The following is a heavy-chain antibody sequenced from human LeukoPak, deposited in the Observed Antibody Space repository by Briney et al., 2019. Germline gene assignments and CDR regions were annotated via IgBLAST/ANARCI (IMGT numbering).Heavy chain of an antibody. CDR3: ARLRLGATGDYFDY. Sequence: PSETLSLTCAVYGGSFSGYYWSWIRQPPGKGLEWIGEINHSGSTNYNPSLKSRVTISVDTSKNQFSLKLSSVTAADTAVYYCARLRLGATGDYFDYWGQGTLVTVSS. CDR2: INHSGST. D-gene: IGHD1-26*01. J-gene: IGHJ4*02. V-gene: IGHV4-34*01. CDR1: GGSFSGYY.